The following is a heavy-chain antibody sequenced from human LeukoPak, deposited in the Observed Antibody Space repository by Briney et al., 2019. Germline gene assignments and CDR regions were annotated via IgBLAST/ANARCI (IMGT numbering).Heavy chain of an antibody. D-gene: IGHD3-10*01. V-gene: IGHV3-23*01. CDR3: AKNKGSGSHVNYCMDV. CDR2: ISGSGGGT. Sequence: PGGSLRLSCAASGFTFSSFAMSWVRQAPGKGLEWVSTISGSGGGTWYADSVKGRFAISRDNSKNTLYLQMNSLRAEDTAIYYCAKNKGSGSHVNYCMDVWAKGPRSPSP. CDR1: GFTFSSFA. J-gene: IGHJ6*03.